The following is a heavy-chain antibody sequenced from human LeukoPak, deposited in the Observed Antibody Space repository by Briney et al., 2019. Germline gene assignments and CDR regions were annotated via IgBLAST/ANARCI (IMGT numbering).Heavy chain of an antibody. D-gene: IGHD2-15*01. Sequence: GGSLRLSCAASGFTFSDHYMDCVRLAPGKGLEWVGRTRNKANSYGSEYAASVNGRFTISRDDSKNSLYLQMNSLRSKDSALYYCTRVRLGAATRYFDYWGQGTLVSVSA. CDR2: TRNKANSYGS. V-gene: IGHV3-72*01. J-gene: IGHJ4*02. CDR3: TRVRLGAATRYFDY. CDR1: GFTFSDHY.